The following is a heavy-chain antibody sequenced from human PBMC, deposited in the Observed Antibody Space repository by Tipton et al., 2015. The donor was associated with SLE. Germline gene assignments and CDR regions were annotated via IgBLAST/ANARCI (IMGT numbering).Heavy chain of an antibody. CDR1: GGSFNGYY. V-gene: IGHV4-34*01. J-gene: IGHJ3*02. CDR2: INHSGST. Sequence: LRLSCAVYGGSFNGYYWSWIRQPPGKGLEWIGEINHSGSTNYNPSLKSRATISVDTSKNQFSLKLSSVTAADTAVYYCARGWRSSGWAPHIWGQGTMVTVSS. CDR3: ARGWRSSGWAPHI. D-gene: IGHD6-19*01.